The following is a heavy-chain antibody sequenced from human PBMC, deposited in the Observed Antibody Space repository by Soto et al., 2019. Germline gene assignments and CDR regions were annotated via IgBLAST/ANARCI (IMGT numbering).Heavy chain of an antibody. CDR3: ARYITGTTGNFDY. Sequence: SETLSLTCAVYGGSFSGYYWSWIRQPPGKGLEWIGEINHSGSTNYNPSLKSRVTISVDTSKNQFSLKLSSVTAADTAVYYCARYITGTTGNFDYWGQGTLVTVSS. D-gene: IGHD1-7*01. CDR2: INHSGST. J-gene: IGHJ4*02. V-gene: IGHV4-34*01. CDR1: GGSFSGYY.